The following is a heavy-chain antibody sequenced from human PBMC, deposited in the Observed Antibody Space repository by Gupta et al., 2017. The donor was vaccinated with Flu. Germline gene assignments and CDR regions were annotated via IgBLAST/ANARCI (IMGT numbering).Heavy chain of an antibody. CDR3: ATYYCSSTSCYYYYGMDV. CDR1: GGTFSSYT. D-gene: IGHD2-2*01. V-gene: IGHV1-69*02. J-gene: IGHJ6*02. CDR2: IIPVLGIA. Sequence: QVQLVQSGAEVKKPGSSVKVSCKASGGTFSSYTISWVRQAPGQGLEWMGRIIPVLGIANYAQKFQGRVTITADKSTSTAYMELSSLRSEDTAVYYCATYYCSSTSCYYYYGMDVWGQGTTVTVSS.